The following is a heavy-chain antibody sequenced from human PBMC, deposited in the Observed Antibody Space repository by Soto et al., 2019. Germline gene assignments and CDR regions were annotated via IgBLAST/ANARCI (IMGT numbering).Heavy chain of an antibody. CDR1: GYTFTRYS. D-gene: IGHD6-19*01. J-gene: IGHJ5*02. V-gene: IGHV1-18*04. CDR3: ARGDSTGSPTGWFDA. CDR2: ISNYNGDT. Sequence: ASVKVSCKASGYTFTRYSINWVRQAPVQGLEWVGWISNYNGDTKYAQKFQGRVTLTTDTSTTTTYMDLRSLTSDDTAGYFCARGDSTGSPTGWFDAWGQGTMVTVSS.